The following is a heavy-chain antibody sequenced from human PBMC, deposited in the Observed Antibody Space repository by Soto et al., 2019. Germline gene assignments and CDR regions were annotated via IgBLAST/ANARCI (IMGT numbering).Heavy chain of an antibody. J-gene: IGHJ4*02. D-gene: IGHD6-6*01. CDR1: GFTFSDYS. CDR3: ARGRNEYSSFPSSL. V-gene: IGHV3-21*01. CDR2: IGSSSSYI. Sequence: GGSLRLSCAASGFTFSDYSMSWVRQAPGKGLEWVSSIGSSSSYIYYADSMKGRFAISRDNAKNSLYLQMNSLRAEDTAVYYCARGRNEYSSFPSSLWGQGTLVTVSS.